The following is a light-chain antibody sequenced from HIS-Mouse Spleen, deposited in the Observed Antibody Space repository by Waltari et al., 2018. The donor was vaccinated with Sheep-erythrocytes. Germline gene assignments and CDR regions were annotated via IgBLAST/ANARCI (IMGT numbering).Light chain of an antibody. CDR3: CSYAGSYNHV. J-gene: IGLJ1*01. V-gene: IGLV2-11*01. CDR1: SSDVGGYNY. CDR2: DFS. Sequence: QSALTQPRSVSGSPGQSVTISCTGTSSDVGGYNYVSWYQQHPGKAPKLMIYDFSKRPSRVPDRSSGSKFGISASLTLSGLQAEDEADYYCCSYAGSYNHVFATGTKVTVL.